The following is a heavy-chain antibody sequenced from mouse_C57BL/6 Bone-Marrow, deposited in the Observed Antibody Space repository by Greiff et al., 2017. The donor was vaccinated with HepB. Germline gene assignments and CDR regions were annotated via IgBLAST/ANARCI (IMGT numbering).Heavy chain of an antibody. J-gene: IGHJ3*01. CDR2: ISSGGDYI. V-gene: IGHV5-9-1*02. CDR1: GFTFSSYA. CDR3: TRDGAQGAY. D-gene: IGHD3-2*02. Sequence: EVKLMESGEGLVKPGGSLKLSCAASGFTFSSYAMSWVRQTPEKRLEWVAYISSGGDYIYYADTVKGRFTISRDNARNTLYLQMSSLKSEDTAMYYCTRDGAQGAYWGQGTLVTVSA.